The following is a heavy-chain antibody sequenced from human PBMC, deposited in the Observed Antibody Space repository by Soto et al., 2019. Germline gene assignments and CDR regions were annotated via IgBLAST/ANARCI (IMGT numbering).Heavy chain of an antibody. V-gene: IGHV3-30-3*01. CDR1: GFTFSSYA. CDR3: ARDLAAAAAGNNWFDP. J-gene: IGHJ5*02. D-gene: IGHD6-13*01. CDR2: ISYDGSNK. Sequence: PGGSLRLSCAASGFTFSSYAMHWVRQAPGKGLEWVAVISYDGSNKYYADSVKGRFTISRDNSKNTLYLQMNSLRAEDTAVYYCARDLAAAAAGNNWFDPWGQGTLVTVSS.